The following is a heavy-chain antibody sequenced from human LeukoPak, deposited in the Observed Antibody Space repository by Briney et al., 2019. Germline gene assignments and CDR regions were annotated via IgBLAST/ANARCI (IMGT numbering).Heavy chain of an antibody. J-gene: IGHJ4*02. CDR1: GFTVSSNY. V-gene: IGHV3-64D*06. CDR2: ISSNGATT. Sequence: GGSLRLSCAASGFTVSSNYMSWVRQAPGKGLEFVSHISSNGATTYYADSVKGRFTISRDNSKNTLYLQMSSLRADDTAVYYCVKDRSIAAPNNDFFDSWGQGALVTVSS. D-gene: IGHD6-6*01. CDR3: VKDRSIAAPNNDFFDS.